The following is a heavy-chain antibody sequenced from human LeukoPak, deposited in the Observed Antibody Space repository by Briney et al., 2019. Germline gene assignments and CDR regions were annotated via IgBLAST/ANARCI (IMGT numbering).Heavy chain of an antibody. Sequence: SETLSLTCAVSGGSISSGGYSWSWIRQPPGKGLEWIGYIYHSGSTYYNPSLKSRVTISVDRSKNQFSLKLSSVTAADTAVYYCAKSTAMVTGYNWFDPWGQGTLVTVSS. CDR2: IYHSGST. V-gene: IGHV4-30-2*01. J-gene: IGHJ5*02. CDR1: GGSISSGGYS. CDR3: AKSTAMVTGYNWFDP. D-gene: IGHD5-18*01.